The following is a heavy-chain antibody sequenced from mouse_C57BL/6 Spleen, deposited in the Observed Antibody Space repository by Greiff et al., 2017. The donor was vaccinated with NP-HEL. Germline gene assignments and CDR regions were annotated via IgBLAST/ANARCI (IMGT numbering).Heavy chain of an antibody. D-gene: IGHD1-1*01. V-gene: IGHV1-18*01. CDR1: GYTFTDYY. CDR2: INPNNGGT. J-gene: IGHJ4*01. Sequence: EVQLQQSGPELVKPGASVKIPCKASGYTFTDYYMDWVKQSHGKSLEWIGDINPNNGGTIYNQKFKGKATLTVDKSSSTAYMELRSLTSEDTAVYYCARDDGTTVDAMDYWGQGTSVTVSS. CDR3: ARDDGTTVDAMDY.